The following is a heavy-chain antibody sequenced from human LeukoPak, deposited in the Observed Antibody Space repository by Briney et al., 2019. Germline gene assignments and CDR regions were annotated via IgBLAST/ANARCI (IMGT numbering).Heavy chain of an antibody. CDR3: AGGYSYGYGGNY. CDR1: GGSFSGYY. V-gene: IGHV4-34*01. Sequence: SETLSLTCAVYGGSFSGYYWSWIRQPPGKGLEWIGEINHSGSTNYNPSLKSRVTISVDTSKNQFSLKLSSVTAADTAVYYCAGGYSYGYGGNYWGQGTLVTVSS. J-gene: IGHJ4*02. D-gene: IGHD5-18*01. CDR2: INHSGST.